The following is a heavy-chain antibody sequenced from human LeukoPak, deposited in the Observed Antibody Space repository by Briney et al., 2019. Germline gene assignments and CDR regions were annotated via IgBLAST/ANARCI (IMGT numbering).Heavy chain of an antibody. CDR1: GGSISSSSYY. Sequence: SETLSLTCTVSGGSISSSSYYWGWIRQPPRKGLEWIGSIYYSGSTYYNPSLKIRVAISVDTSKNQYSLKLSSVTAADTAVYYCARHGGYCSSTSCYGNWFDPWGQGTLVTVSS. D-gene: IGHD2-2*01. V-gene: IGHV4-39*01. CDR2: IYYSGST. J-gene: IGHJ5*02. CDR3: ARHGGYCSSTSCYGNWFDP.